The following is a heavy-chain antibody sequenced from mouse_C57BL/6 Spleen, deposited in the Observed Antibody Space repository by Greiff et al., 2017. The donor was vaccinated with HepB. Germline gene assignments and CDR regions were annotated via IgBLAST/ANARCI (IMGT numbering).Heavy chain of an antibody. J-gene: IGHJ1*03. Sequence: QVHVKQPGAELVRPGTSVKLSCKASGYTFTSYWMHWVKQRPGQGLEWIGVIDPSDSYTNYNQKFKGKATLTVDTSSSTAYMQLSSLTSEDSAVYYCASSSSHWYFDVWGTGTTVTVSS. CDR2: IDPSDSYT. CDR3: ASSSSHWYFDV. V-gene: IGHV1-59*01. D-gene: IGHD1-1*01. CDR1: GYTFTSYW.